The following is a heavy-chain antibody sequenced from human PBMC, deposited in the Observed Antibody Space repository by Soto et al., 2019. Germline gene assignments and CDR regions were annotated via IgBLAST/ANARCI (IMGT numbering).Heavy chain of an antibody. J-gene: IGHJ6*03. D-gene: IGHD3-10*01. V-gene: IGHV3-53*04. CDR2: IYSGGST. CDR1: GFTVSSNY. CDR3: ARIHRGVFYYYYMDV. Sequence: GGSLRLSCAASGFTVSSNYMSWVRQAPGKGLEWVSVIYSGGSTYYADSVKGRFTISRHNSKNTLYLQMNSLRAEDTAVYYCARIHRGVFYYYYMDVWGKGTTVTVSS.